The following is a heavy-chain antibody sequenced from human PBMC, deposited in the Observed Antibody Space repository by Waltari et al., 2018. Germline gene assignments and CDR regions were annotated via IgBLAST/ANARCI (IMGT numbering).Heavy chain of an antibody. CDR1: GGSISSYY. CDR3: ARGGVWFGELFSAIDY. D-gene: IGHD3-10*01. CDR2: IYYSGST. Sequence: QVQLQESGPGLVKPSETLSLTCTVSGGSISSYYWSWIRQPPGKGLEWIGYIYYSGSTNYNPSLKSRVTISVDTSKNQFSLKLSSVTAADTAVYYCARGGVWFGELFSAIDYWGQGTLVTVSS. J-gene: IGHJ4*02. V-gene: IGHV4-59*01.